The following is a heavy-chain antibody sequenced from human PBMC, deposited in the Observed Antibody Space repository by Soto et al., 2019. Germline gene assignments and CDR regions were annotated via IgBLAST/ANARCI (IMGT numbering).Heavy chain of an antibody. CDR3: ARESEDLTSNFDY. Sequence: EVQMVESGGGLVKPGWSLRLSCAASGFTFTRYSMNWVRQAPGKGLEWVSSISSTTNYIYYGDYMKGRFTISGDNTKNALDLEMNSLRAEETSVYDCARESEDLTSNFDYWGQGTLVTV. J-gene: IGHJ4*02. V-gene: IGHV3-21*06. CDR2: ISSTTNYI. CDR1: GFTFTRYS. D-gene: IGHD7-27*01.